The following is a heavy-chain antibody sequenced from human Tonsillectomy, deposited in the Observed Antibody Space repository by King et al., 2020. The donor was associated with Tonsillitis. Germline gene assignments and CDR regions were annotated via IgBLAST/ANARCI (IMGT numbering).Heavy chain of an antibody. J-gene: IGHJ4*02. CDR3: ASLLIWGSPHDY. V-gene: IGHV4-59*01. D-gene: IGHD3-16*01. CDR1: GGSISSYY. Sequence: QLQESGPGLVKPSETLSLTCTVSGGSISSYYWSWLRPPPGKGLEWIGYIYYSGSTNYNPSLKSRVTISVDTSKNQFSLKLSSVTAADTAVYYCASLLIWGSPHDYWGQGTLVTVSS. CDR2: IYYSGST.